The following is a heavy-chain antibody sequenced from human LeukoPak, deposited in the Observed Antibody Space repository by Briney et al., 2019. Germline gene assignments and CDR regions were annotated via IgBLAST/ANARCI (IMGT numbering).Heavy chain of an antibody. CDR2: ISAYNVNT. J-gene: IGHJ4*02. D-gene: IGHD4-11*01. CDR3: ARVPVSGPGARFDY. CDR1: VYTFTIYG. V-gene: IGHV1-18*01. Sequence: ASVTVSCKASVYTFTIYGISWVRQAPGQGLEWMGWISAYNVNTNDAQKLQGRVTMTTDTSTTTAYMELRSLRSDDTAVYYCARVPVSGPGARFDYWGQGTLVTVSS.